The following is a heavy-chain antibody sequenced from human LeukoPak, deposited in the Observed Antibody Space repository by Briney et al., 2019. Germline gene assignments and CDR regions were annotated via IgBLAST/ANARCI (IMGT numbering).Heavy chain of an antibody. CDR2: VRGSGDST. J-gene: IGHJ4*02. D-gene: IGHD5-24*01. CDR1: GFTVSSNY. CDR3: AKERRFGRDTYNHFDY. Sequence: PGGSLRLSCAASGFTVSSNYMSWVRQAPGKGLEWVSVVRGSGDSTYYADSVKGRFTISRDNSKNTLYLQMNSLRAEDTAIYYCAKERRFGRDTYNHFDYWGQGTLVTVSS. V-gene: IGHV3-23*01.